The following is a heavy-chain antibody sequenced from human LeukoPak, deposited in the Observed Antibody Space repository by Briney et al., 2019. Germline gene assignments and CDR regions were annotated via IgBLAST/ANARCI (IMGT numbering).Heavy chain of an antibody. D-gene: IGHD1-26*01. Sequence: ASVKVSCKASGYTFTSYGISWVRQAPGQGLEWLGWISAYNGNTNYAQKLQGRVTMTTDTSTSTAYMELRSLRSDDTAVYYCARESVSVGGPRYYYGMDVWGQGTTVTVSS. CDR1: GYTFTSYG. J-gene: IGHJ6*02. V-gene: IGHV1-18*01. CDR2: ISAYNGNT. CDR3: ARESVSVGGPRYYYGMDV.